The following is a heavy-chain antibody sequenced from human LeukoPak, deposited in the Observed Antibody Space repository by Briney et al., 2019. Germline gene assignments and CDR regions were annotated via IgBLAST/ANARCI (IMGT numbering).Heavy chain of an antibody. J-gene: IGHJ4*02. D-gene: IGHD6-13*01. CDR1: GGSFSGYY. CDR2: INHSGST. CDR3: ARSSSWPSD. V-gene: IGHV4-34*01. Sequence: PSETLSLTCAVYGGSFSGYYWSWIRQPPGKGLEWIGEINHSGSTNYNPSLKSRVTISVDTPKNQFSLKLSSVTAADTAVYYCARSSSWPSDWGQGTLVTVSS.